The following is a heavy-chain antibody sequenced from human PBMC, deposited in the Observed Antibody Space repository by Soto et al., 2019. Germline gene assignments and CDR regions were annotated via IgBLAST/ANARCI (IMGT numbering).Heavy chain of an antibody. CDR3: ARDRSGWSDY. J-gene: IGHJ4*02. Sequence: QVQLVESGGGVVQPGRSLRLSCAASGFTFSSYGMHWVRQAPGKGLEWVAVIWYDGSNKYYADSVKGRFTISRDNSKNALYLQMNSLRAEDTAVYYCARDRSGWSDYWGQGTLVTVSS. CDR2: IWYDGSNK. V-gene: IGHV3-33*01. D-gene: IGHD6-19*01. CDR1: GFTFSSYG.